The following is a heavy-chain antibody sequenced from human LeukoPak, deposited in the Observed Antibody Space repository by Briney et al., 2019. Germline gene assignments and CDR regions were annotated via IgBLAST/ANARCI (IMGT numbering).Heavy chain of an antibody. CDR2: INPNSGGT. V-gene: IGHV1-2*02. D-gene: IGHD2-21*02. CDR1: GYIFTGYY. J-gene: IGHJ4*02. CDR3: ARGAIVVVTADY. Sequence: ASVKVSCKASGYIFTGYYMHWVRQAPGQGLEWMGWINPNSGGTNYAQKFQGRVTMTRDTSISTAYMELSRLRSDDTAVYYCARGAIVVVTADYWGQGTLVTVSS.